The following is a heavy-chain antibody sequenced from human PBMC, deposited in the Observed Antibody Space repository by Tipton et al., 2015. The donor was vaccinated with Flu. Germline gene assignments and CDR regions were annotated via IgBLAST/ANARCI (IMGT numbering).Heavy chain of an antibody. Sequence: TLSLTCAVSGDSISSDYHWGWIRQFPGKGLEWIGTVSRSGSTIYNPSLKSRVTISIDRSKNHFSLNLTSVTAADTAVYYCARDLGSRSWHRDFDQWGQGTLVSVSS. J-gene: IGHJ4*02. CDR3: ARDLGSRSWHRDFDQ. D-gene: IGHD1-26*01. CDR1: GDSISSDYH. V-gene: IGHV4-38-2*02. CDR2: VSRSGST.